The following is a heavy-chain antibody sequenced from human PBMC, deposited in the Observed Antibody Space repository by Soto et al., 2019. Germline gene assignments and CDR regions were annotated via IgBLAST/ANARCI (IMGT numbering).Heavy chain of an antibody. CDR1: GYTFTNYA. Sequence: ASVKVSCKASGYTFTNYAMYWVRQAPGQRLEWMGWINAGNGNTKYSQKFQDRVTITRDTSASTAYMELSSLRSEDTAVYYCARVLGVANGDYWGQGTLVTVSS. V-gene: IGHV1-3*01. J-gene: IGHJ4*02. CDR2: INAGNGNT. D-gene: IGHD3-3*01. CDR3: ARVLGVANGDY.